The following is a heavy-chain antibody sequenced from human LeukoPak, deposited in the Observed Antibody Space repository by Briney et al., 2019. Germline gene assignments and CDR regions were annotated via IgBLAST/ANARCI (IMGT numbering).Heavy chain of an antibody. V-gene: IGHV4-30-2*03. CDR2: IYYSGST. D-gene: IGHD6-13*01. J-gene: IGHJ6*03. Sequence: PSQTLSLTCTVSGGSISSGSYYWSWIRQPAGKGLEWIGSIYYSGSTYYNPSLKRRVTISVDTSKNQFSLKLSSVTAADTAVYYCARHLGSSSWSYYYYYMDVWGKGTTVTVSS. CDR1: GGSISSGSYY. CDR3: ARHLGSSSWSYYYYYMDV.